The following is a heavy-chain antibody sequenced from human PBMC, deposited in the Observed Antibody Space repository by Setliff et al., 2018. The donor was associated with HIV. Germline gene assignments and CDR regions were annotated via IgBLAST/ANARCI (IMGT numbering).Heavy chain of an antibody. Sequence: PSETLSLTCTVSGGSASNSRYYWAWIRQPPGKGLEYIGSIHYNEKTYYNPSLKSRVTISIDTSKNQFSLNLTSVTAADTAVYYCARDLSLENLGFFDYWGQGTLVTVSS. J-gene: IGHJ4*02. V-gene: IGHV4-39*02. CDR3: ARDLSLENLGFFDY. D-gene: IGHD6-19*01. CDR2: IHYNEKT. CDR1: GGSASNSRYY.